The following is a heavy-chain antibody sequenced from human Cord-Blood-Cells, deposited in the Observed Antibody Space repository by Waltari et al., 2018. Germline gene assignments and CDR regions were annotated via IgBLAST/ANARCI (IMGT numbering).Heavy chain of an antibody. V-gene: IGHV3-23*01. CDR3: AKRETDVKNAFDI. CDR2: IDGSDGRT. CDR1: GFPFSSYA. Sequence: EVQLFEYGGGLVQPGGSLRLSCAASGFPFSSYAMSLVRQAPGTGLGLVSAIDGSDGRTYYADSLKDRFAITRDNSNNTLYLQMNSLRAEATAVYYCAKRETDVKNAFDIWGQGTMVTVSS. J-gene: IGHJ3*02.